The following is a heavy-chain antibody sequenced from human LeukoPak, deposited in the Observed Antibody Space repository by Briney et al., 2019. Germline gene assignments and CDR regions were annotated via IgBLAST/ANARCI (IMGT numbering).Heavy chain of an antibody. CDR2: ISGNGGDT. J-gene: IGHJ3*02. D-gene: IGHD2-15*01. V-gene: IGHV3-64*01. Sequence: GGSLRLSCAASGFTFSTYAMHWVRQAPGKGLEYVSAISGNGGDTYYANSVKGRFTISRDNSKNTLYLQMGSLRAEDMAVYYCAKEMVVAAGVRAFDIWGQGTMVTVPS. CDR3: AKEMVVAAGVRAFDI. CDR1: GFTFSTYA.